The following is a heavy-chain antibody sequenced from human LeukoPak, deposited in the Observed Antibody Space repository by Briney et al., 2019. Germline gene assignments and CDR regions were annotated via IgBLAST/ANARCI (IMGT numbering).Heavy chain of an antibody. V-gene: IGHV4-38-2*01. CDR3: ARIYSSSWFLNWFDP. J-gene: IGHJ5*02. D-gene: IGHD6-13*01. Sequence: SETLFFTCAACGYFISSGYFWGRILQPPGQEREGIGYLDDSGSRYYTPSLKSRVTISVDASKNQFSLKLNSVTAADTAVYYCARIYSSSWFLNWFDPWGQGTLVTVSS. CDR2: LDDSGSR. CDR1: GYFISSGYF.